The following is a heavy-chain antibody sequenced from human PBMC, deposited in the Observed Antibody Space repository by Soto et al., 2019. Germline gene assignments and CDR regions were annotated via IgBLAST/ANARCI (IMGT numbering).Heavy chain of an antibody. CDR2: ISGSGGIT. Sequence: GGSLRLSCAASGFPFSSYAMTWVRQTPGKGLEWVSGISGSGGITYYADSVKGRFTISRDNSNNTLFLQMRSLRADDTAVYYCAKSLSASPNYFFDSWGQGTLVTVSS. V-gene: IGHV3-23*01. CDR1: GFPFSSYA. J-gene: IGHJ4*02. CDR3: AKSLSASPNYFFDS. D-gene: IGHD1-1*01.